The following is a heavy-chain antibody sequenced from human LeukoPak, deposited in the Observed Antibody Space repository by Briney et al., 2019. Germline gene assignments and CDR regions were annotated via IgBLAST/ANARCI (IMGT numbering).Heavy chain of an antibody. D-gene: IGHD3-10*01. V-gene: IGHV3-30*18. J-gene: IGHJ4*02. CDR3: AKDSAAVYYGSGSYYSFDY. CDR1: GFTFSSYG. Sequence: PGGSLRLSCAASGFTFSSYGMHWVRQAPGKGLEWVAVISYDGSNKYYADSVKVRFTISRDNSKNTLYLQMNSLRAEDTAVYYCAKDSAAVYYGSGSYYSFDYWGQGTLVTVSS. CDR2: ISYDGSNK.